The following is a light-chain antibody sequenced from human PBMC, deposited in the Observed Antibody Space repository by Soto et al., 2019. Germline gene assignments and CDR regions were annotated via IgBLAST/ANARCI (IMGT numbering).Light chain of an antibody. CDR3: QQYGSSPGT. J-gene: IGKJ1*01. CDR2: GAS. V-gene: IGKV3-20*01. Sequence: NVLTQSPGTLSLTPGERATLSCRASQSVSSSYLAWYQQKPGQAPRLLIYGASSRATGIPDRFSGSGSGTDFTLTISRLEPEDFAVYYCQQYGSSPGTFGQGTKVDI. CDR1: QSVSSSY.